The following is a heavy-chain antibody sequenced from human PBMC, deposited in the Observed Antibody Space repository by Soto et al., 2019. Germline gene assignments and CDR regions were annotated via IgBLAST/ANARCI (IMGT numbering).Heavy chain of an antibody. V-gene: IGHV3-11*01. D-gene: IGHD2-2*02. CDR1: GFTSWDYD. CDR3: VREGRSSTNCNTGCDFDI. J-gene: IGHJ3*02. Sequence: GGSLRLSCAASGFTSWDYDMSWIRQAPGKGLEWVSYISRSGNTMYYGDYVKGRFTISRDNAENSVFLQMISLRAEDTAVYYCVREGRSSTNCNTGCDFDIWVQGTMGTLS. CDR2: ISRSGNTM.